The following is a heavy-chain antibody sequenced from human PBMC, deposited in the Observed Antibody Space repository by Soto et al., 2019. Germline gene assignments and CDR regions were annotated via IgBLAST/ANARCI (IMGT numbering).Heavy chain of an antibody. CDR2: ITSSTI. Sequence: PGGSLRLSCAASGFSFSSYSMNWVRQTPGKGLEWVSHITSSTIYYADSVKGRFTISKVNAKNSLYLQMNSLRDEDTAVYYCARPGGYSYGYYYDGMDVWGQGTTVTVSS. CDR3: ARPGGYSYGYYYDGMDV. CDR1: GFSFSSYS. J-gene: IGHJ6*02. D-gene: IGHD5-18*01. V-gene: IGHV3-48*02.